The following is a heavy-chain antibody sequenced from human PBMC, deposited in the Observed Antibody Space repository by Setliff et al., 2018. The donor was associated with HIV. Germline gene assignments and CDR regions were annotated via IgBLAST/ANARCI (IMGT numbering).Heavy chain of an antibody. CDR2: IYYSGST. CDR3: ARCYYNFWSGYPLDYMDV. CDR1: GGSISSYY. V-gene: IGHV4-59*08. D-gene: IGHD3-3*01. Sequence: PSETLSLTCTVSGGSISSYYWSWIRQPPGKGLEWIGYIYYSGSTNYNPSLKSRVTISVDTSKNQFSLTVTSVTAADTAVYYCARCYYNFWSGYPLDYMDVWGKGTTVTVSS. J-gene: IGHJ6*03.